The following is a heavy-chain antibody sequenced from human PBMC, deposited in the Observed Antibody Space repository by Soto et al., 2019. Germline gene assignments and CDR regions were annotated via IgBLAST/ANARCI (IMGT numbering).Heavy chain of an antibody. V-gene: IGHV3-73*01. D-gene: IGHD1-26*01. Sequence: GGSLRLSCAASGFTFSGSAMHWVRQASGKGLEWVGRIRSKANSYATAYAASVKGRFTIARDDSKNTAYLQMNSLKTEDTAVYYCTRHPPPRLVGATNRYGMDVWGQGTTVTVS. CDR2: IRSKANSYAT. J-gene: IGHJ6*02. CDR1: GFTFSGSA. CDR3: TRHPPPRLVGATNRYGMDV.